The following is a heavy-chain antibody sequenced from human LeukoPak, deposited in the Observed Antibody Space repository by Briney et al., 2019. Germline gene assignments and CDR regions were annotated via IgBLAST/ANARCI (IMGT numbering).Heavy chain of an antibody. CDR3: AKPISGGLAVTADWFDP. J-gene: IGHJ5*01. V-gene: IGHV3-23*01. CDR2: INANSGTR. Sequence: PGGSLRLSCEASGFAFSFFAMSWLRQPPGKGLEWVSTINANSGTRSYAASVRGRFTISRDNSKNTVHLQLNTLRAEDTAVYYCAKPISGGLAVTADWFDPWGQGTLVVVSS. D-gene: IGHD6-19*01. CDR1: GFAFSFFA.